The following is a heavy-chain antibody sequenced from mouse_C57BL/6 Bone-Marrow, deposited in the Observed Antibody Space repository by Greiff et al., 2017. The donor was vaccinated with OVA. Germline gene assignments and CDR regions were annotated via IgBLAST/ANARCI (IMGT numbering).Heavy chain of an antibody. D-gene: IGHD2-1*01. Sequence: QVQLQQSGAELMKPGASVKLSCKATGYTFTGYWIEWVKQRPGHGLEWIGEILPGSGSTNDNEKFKGKATFTADTSSNTAYMQLSSLTTEDSAIYYCARFYYGMWYFDVWGTGTTVTVSS. J-gene: IGHJ1*03. CDR3: ARFYYGMWYFDV. CDR1: GYTFTGYW. V-gene: IGHV1-9*01. CDR2: ILPGSGST.